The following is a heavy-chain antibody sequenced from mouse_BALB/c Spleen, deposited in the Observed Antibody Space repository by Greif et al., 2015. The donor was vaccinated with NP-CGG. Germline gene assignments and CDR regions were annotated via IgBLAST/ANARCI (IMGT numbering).Heavy chain of an antibody. CDR1: GYTFSDYY. CDR2: ISNGGGST. V-gene: IGHV5-12*02. Sequence: EVMLVESGGGLVQPGGSLKLSCATSGYTFSDYYMYWVRQTPEKRLEWVAYISNGGGSTYYPDTVKGRFTISRDNAKNTLYLQMSRLKSEDTAMYYCARHWDYGSSSSWFAYWGQGTLVTVSA. CDR3: ARHWDYGSSSSWFAY. J-gene: IGHJ3*01. D-gene: IGHD1-1*01.